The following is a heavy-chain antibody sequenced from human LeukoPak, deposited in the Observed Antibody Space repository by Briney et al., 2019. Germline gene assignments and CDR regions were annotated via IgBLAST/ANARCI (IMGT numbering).Heavy chain of an antibody. Sequence: ASVKVSCKASDYTFSNYGISWVRQAPGQGLEWMGWISGYNGNTNYAQKLQGRVTMTTDTSTSPAYMELRSLRSDDTAVYYCARDYCSSTSCYFDYWGQGTLVTVSS. CDR3: ARDYCSSTSCYFDY. D-gene: IGHD2-2*01. J-gene: IGHJ4*02. V-gene: IGHV1-18*01. CDR2: ISGYNGNT. CDR1: DYTFSNYG.